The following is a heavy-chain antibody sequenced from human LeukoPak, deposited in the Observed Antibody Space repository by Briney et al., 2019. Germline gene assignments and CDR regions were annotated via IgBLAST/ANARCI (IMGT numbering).Heavy chain of an antibody. D-gene: IGHD2-2*01. Sequence: SETLSLTCTVSGGSISSGSYYWSWIRQPAGKGLEWVGRIYTSGSTNHNPSLKSRVTISVDTSKNQFSLKLSSVTAADTAVYYCARDTTAAEYWLDPWGQGTLVTVSS. CDR3: ARDTTAAEYWLDP. J-gene: IGHJ5*02. CDR2: IYTSGST. V-gene: IGHV4-61*02. CDR1: GGSISSGSYY.